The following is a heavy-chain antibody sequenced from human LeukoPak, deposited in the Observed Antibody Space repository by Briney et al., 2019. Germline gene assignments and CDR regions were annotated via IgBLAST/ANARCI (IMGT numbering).Heavy chain of an antibody. D-gene: IGHD3-16*01. Sequence: VASVKVSCKASGYTFTGYYMHWVRQAPGQGLEWMGWINPNSGGTNYAQKFQGRVTMTRDTSISTAYMEMSRMRSDDTAVYYCARGPSQIMENYVDVWGKGTTVTVSS. V-gene: IGHV1-2*02. J-gene: IGHJ6*03. CDR3: ARGPSQIMENYVDV. CDR2: INPNSGGT. CDR1: GYTFTGYY.